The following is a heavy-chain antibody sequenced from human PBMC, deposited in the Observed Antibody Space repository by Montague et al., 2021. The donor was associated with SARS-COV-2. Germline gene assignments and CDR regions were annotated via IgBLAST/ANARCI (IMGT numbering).Heavy chain of an antibody. CDR2: ISHEGSYK. J-gene: IGHJ6*02. D-gene: IGHD3-9*01. CDR3: ARDLESTGYFDPYYYHGMDV. V-gene: IGHV3-30*04. Sequence: SLRLSCAASGFTLSSYALHWVRQAPGKGLVWVADISHEGSYKYYADSVKGRFTISRDNSKNTLYLDMNSLRAEDTALYYCARDLESTGYFDPYYYHGMDVWGQGTTVTVSS. CDR1: GFTLSSYA.